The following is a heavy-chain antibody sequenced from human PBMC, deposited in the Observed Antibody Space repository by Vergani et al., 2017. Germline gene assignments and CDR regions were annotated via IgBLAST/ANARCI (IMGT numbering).Heavy chain of an antibody. Sequence: EVQLVESGGGLVQPGGSLRLSCAASGFTFSSYAMSWVRQAPGKGLEWVSTISGSGGSTYYADSVKGRFTISRDNSKNTLYLQMNSLRAEDTAVYYCARSSSGYPDPFDIWGQGTMVTVSS. D-gene: IGHD3-22*01. V-gene: IGHV3-23*04. CDR3: ARSSSGYPDPFDI. J-gene: IGHJ3*02. CDR1: GFTFSSYA. CDR2: ISGSGGST.